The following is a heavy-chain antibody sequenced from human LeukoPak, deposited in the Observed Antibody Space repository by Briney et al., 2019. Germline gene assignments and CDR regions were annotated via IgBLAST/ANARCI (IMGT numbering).Heavy chain of an antibody. CDR2: MNPNSGNT. D-gene: IGHD3-10*01. CDR1: GYTFTGYY. Sequence: GASVKVSCKASGYTFTGYYMHWVRQATGQGLEWMGWMNPNSGNTGYAQKFQGRVTITRNTSISTAYTELSSLRSEDTAVYYCARGTYYYGSGSSNWFDPWGQGTLVTVSS. V-gene: IGHV1-8*03. J-gene: IGHJ5*02. CDR3: ARGTYYYGSGSSNWFDP.